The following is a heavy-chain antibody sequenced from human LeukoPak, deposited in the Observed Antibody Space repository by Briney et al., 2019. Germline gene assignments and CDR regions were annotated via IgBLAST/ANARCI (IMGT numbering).Heavy chain of an antibody. D-gene: IGHD3-10*01. CDR1: GGSFSGYY. CDR2: INHSGST. V-gene: IGHV4-34*01. J-gene: IGHJ4*02. CDR3: ARESVLLWFGSSDY. Sequence: SETLSLTCAVYGGSFSGYYWSWIRQPPGKGLEWIGEINHSGSTNYNPSLKSRVTISVDTSKNQFSLKLSSVTAADTAVYYCARESVLLWFGSSDYWGQGTLVTVSS.